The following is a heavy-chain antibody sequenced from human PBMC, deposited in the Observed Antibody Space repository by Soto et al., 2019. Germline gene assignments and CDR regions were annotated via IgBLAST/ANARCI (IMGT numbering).Heavy chain of an antibody. CDR2: IYYSGST. CDR3: ARVRGRLLRFDP. D-gene: IGHD2-15*01. J-gene: IGHJ5*02. V-gene: IGHV4-30-4*01. Sequence: SETQSLTCTVSGGSISSGDYYWSWIRQPPGKGLEWIGYIYYSGSTNYNPSLKSRVTISVDTSKNQFSLKLSSVTAADTAVYYCARVRGRLLRFDPWGQGTLVTSPQ. CDR1: GGSISSGDYY.